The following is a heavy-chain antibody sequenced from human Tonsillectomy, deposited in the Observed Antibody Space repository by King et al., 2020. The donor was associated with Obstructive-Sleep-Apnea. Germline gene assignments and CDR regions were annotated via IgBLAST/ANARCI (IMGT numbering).Heavy chain of an antibody. CDR2: ISSSSSTI. D-gene: IGHD2-2*01. CDR3: ARDYPAQDIVVVPAAMGYYYYGMDV. CDR1: GFTFSSYS. V-gene: IGHV3-48*04. J-gene: IGHJ6*02. Sequence: VQLVESGGGLVQPGGSLRLSCAASGFTFSSYSMNWVRQAPGKGLEWVPYISSSSSTIYYADSVKGRFTISRDNAKNSLYLQMNSLRAEDTAVYYCARDYPAQDIVVVPAAMGYYYYGMDVWGQGTTVTVSS.